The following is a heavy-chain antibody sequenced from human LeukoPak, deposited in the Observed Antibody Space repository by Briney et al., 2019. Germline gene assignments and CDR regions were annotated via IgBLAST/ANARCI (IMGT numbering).Heavy chain of an antibody. V-gene: IGHV4-59*08. CDR3: AGTVTTHFAY. J-gene: IGHJ4*02. CDR2: IFYIRNT. Sequence: SETLSLTCTVSPGSISRYYWSWIRQAPGKEPEWIGYIFYIRNTNYNPSLRGRVTISIDTSKNQFSLELASVTAADTAVYYCAGTVTTHFAYWGKGALVTVSS. CDR1: PGSISRYY. D-gene: IGHD4-17*01.